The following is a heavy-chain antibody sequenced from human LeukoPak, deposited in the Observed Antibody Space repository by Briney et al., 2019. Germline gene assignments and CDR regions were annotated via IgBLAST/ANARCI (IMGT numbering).Heavy chain of an antibody. CDR2: IYYSGST. CDR1: GGSFSGYY. J-gene: IGHJ6*03. CDR3: ARHDANYYYYYMDV. V-gene: IGHV4-34*01. Sequence: TSETLSLTCAVYGGSFSGYYWSWIRQPPGKGLEWIGSIYYSGSTYYNPSLKSRVTISVDTSKNQFSLKLSSVTAADTAVYYCARHDANYYYYYMDVWGKGTTVTVSS.